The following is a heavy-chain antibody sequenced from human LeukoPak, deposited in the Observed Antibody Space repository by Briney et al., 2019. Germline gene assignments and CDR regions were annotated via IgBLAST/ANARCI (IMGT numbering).Heavy chain of an antibody. D-gene: IGHD4-17*01. CDR1: GFTFSSYG. V-gene: IGHV3-30*02. Sequence: GGSLRLSCAASGFTFSSYGMHWVRQAPGKGLEWVAFIRYDSSDKYNADSVKGRFTISRDNSKNTLYLQMNSLRAEDTAVYYCARNHRDYGVDYWGQGTLVTVSS. J-gene: IGHJ4*02. CDR2: IRYDSSDK. CDR3: ARNHRDYGVDY.